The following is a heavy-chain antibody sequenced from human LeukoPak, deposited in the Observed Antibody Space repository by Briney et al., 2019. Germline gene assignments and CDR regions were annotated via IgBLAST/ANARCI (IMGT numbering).Heavy chain of an antibody. CDR1: GFTVSSNY. V-gene: IGHV3-53*01. D-gene: IGHD3-10*01. CDR3: ATIYYYGSGSYSQFDY. J-gene: IGHJ4*02. Sequence: PGGSLRLSCAASGFTVSSNYMSWVRQAPGKGLEWVSVIYSGGSTYYADSVKGRFTISRDNAKNSLYLQMNSLRAEDTAVYYCATIYYYGSGSYSQFDYWGQGTLVTVSS. CDR2: IYSGGST.